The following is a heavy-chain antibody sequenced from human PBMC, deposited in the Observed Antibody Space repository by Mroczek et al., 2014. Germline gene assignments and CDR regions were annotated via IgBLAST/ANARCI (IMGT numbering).Heavy chain of an antibody. CDR3: ARGPXRNPVGFGVVIDDYGMDV. V-gene: IGHV1-8*01. J-gene: IGHJ6*02. D-gene: IGHD3-3*01. Sequence: QVQLQESGAEVKKPGASVKVSCKASGYTFTSYDINWVRQATGQGLEWMGWMNPNSGNTGYAQKFQGRVTMTRNTSISTAYMELSSLRSEDTAVYYCARGPXRNPVGFGVVIDDYGMDVVGPKGPRSP. CDR1: GYTFTSYD. CDR2: MNPNSGNT.